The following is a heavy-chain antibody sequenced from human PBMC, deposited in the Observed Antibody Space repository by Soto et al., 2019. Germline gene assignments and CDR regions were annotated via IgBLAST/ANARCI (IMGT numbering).Heavy chain of an antibody. J-gene: IGHJ4*02. CDR1: GFTFSSHA. CDR3: XXXXXXXXH. CDR2: ISAGSEGA. Sequence: EVQLLESGGGLVQPGGALRLSCAASGFTFSSHAMSWVRQAPGKGLEWISSISAGSEGAYYADSVRGRFTISRDNSNXXXXXXXXXXXXXXXXXXXXXXXXXXXXHWGQGTLVTVSS. V-gene: IGHV3-23*01.